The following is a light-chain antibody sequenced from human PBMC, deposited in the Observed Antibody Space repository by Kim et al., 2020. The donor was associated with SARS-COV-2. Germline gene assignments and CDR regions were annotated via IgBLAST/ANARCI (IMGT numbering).Light chain of an antibody. CDR1: HNINRY. CDR3: HQYNSLYT. Sequence: LSASVGDRVTITCRASHNINRYLAWYQQKPGKAPKLLIYDASSLESGVPSRFSVSGSGTEFTLTISSLQPDDFATYYCHQYNSLYTFGQGTKLEI. J-gene: IGKJ2*01. CDR2: DAS. V-gene: IGKV1-5*01.